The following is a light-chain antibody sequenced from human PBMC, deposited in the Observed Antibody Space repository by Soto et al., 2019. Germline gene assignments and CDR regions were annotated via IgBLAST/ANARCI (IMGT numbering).Light chain of an antibody. J-gene: IGKJ5*01. CDR3: QQYNDWQPIT. CDR2: GAS. V-gene: IGKV3-15*01. CDR1: QSVSSN. Sequence: EIVMPQSPATLSVSPGERATLSCRASQSVSSNLACYQQKPGQAPRRLIYGASTRATGIPARFSGSGSGTEFTLTISSLQSEDFSVYYCQQYNDWQPITFGQGTRLEIK.